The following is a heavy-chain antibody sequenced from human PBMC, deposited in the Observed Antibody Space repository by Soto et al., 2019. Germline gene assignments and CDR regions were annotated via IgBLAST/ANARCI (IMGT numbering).Heavy chain of an antibody. Sequence: SETLSLTCTVSGGSISSSSYYWGWIRQPPGKGLEWIGSIYYSGSTYYNPSLKSRVTISVDTSKNQFSLKLSSVTAADTAVYYCARGYVAVAGRFGYWGQGTLVTVSS. CDR1: GGSISSSSYY. D-gene: IGHD6-19*01. V-gene: IGHV4-39*01. CDR2: IYYSGST. CDR3: ARGYVAVAGRFGY. J-gene: IGHJ4*02.